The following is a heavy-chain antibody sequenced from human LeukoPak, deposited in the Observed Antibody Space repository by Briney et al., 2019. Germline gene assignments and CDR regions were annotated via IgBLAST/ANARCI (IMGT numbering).Heavy chain of an antibody. CDR2: ISSGGST. J-gene: IGHJ4*02. D-gene: IGHD6-13*01. Sequence: GGSLRLSCAASRFTFTSYWMSWVRQAPGKGLEWVSGISSGGSTYYADSVKGRFSISRDKSKNTLYLQMNSLRVEETAVYYCAKTGATGYYFDYWGQGTLVTVSS. CDR3: AKTGATGYYFDY. CDR1: RFTFTSYW. V-gene: IGHV3-23*01.